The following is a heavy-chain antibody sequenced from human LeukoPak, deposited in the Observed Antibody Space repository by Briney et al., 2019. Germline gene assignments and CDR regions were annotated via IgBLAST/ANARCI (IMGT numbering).Heavy chain of an antibody. D-gene: IGHD3-22*01. V-gene: IGHV4-59*08. CDR3: ARPYYDNSGDAFDI. CDR1: GGSISSYS. Sequence: SETLSLTCTVSGGSISSYSWSWIRQPPGKGLEWIGYIYYSGGTHSNPSLKSRATISVDTCKNQFSLKLSSVTAADTAVYYCARPYYDNSGDAFDIWGQGTMVTVSS. J-gene: IGHJ3*02. CDR2: IYYSGGT.